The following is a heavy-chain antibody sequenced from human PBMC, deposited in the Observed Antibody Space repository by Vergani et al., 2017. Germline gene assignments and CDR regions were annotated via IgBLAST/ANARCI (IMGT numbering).Heavy chain of an antibody. CDR1: GGTFSSYA. V-gene: IGHV1-69*01. J-gene: IGHJ4*02. CDR2: IIPIFGTA. Sequence: QVQLVQSGAEVKKPGSSVKVSCKASGGTFSSYAISWLRQPPAQGREWMGGIIPIFGTANYAQKFQGRVTITADESTSTAYMELSSLRSEDTAVYYCAMSHVGATIDYWGQGTRVTVSS. CDR3: AMSHVGATIDY. D-gene: IGHD1-26*01.